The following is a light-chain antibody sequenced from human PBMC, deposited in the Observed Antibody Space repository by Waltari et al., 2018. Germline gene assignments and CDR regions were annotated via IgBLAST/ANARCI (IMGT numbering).Light chain of an antibody. CDR2: KDI. Sequence: SSDLTQSPSVSVSPGQTARNTFSGDAMPDQYAFWYQQKPGQAPVLVIYKDIERPSGIPERFSGSSSGTTVTLTISGVQAEDEADYYCQSADSSGSLFGGGTKLTVL. J-gene: IGLJ2*01. V-gene: IGLV3-25*03. CDR1: AMPDQY. CDR3: QSADSSGSL.